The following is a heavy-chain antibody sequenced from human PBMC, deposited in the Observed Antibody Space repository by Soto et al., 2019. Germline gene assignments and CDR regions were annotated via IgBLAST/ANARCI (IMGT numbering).Heavy chain of an antibody. CDR2: MSTESGVA. CDR3: VIMEGDTTSDGRYSYNHDMDV. D-gene: IGHD2-15*01. Sequence: ASVKVSCKASGFRFINYEIKWVRQASGQGLECLGWMSTESGVAGYAQRSKGRVTLTRNTSTSTAYMELSNLRSDDTAVYYCVIMEGDTTSDGRYSYNHDMDVWGQGTTVTVSS. V-gene: IGHV1-8*01. J-gene: IGHJ6*02. CDR1: GFRFINYE.